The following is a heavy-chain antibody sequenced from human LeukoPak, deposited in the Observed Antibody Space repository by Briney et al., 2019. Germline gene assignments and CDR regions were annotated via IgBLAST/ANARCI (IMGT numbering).Heavy chain of an antibody. CDR3: ARQGYPDAFGI. CDR1: GFTVSSNH. J-gene: IGHJ3*02. Sequence: GGSLRLSCAASGFTVSSNHMSWVRQAPGKGLEWVSVIYTGGSTYYADSVKGRFTISRDNFKNTLYLQMNSLRAEDMAVYYCARQGYPDAFGIWGQGTMVAVSS. CDR2: IYTGGST. D-gene: IGHD6-13*01. V-gene: IGHV3-53*01.